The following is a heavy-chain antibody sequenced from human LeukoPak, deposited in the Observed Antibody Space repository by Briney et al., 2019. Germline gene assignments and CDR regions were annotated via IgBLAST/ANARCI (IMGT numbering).Heavy chain of an antibody. J-gene: IGHJ4*02. CDR3: VRDAGSGSWIDY. Sequence: GASVKISCKASGYTFTSYDINWVRQATGQGLEWLGWMNPNSGNTGYAQKFQGRVTITADRSSNIVYMDLSSLTSGDTAIYFCVRDAGSGSWIDYWGQGTVVTVSS. D-gene: IGHD3-10*01. V-gene: IGHV1-8*01. CDR2: MNPNSGNT. CDR1: GYTFTSYD.